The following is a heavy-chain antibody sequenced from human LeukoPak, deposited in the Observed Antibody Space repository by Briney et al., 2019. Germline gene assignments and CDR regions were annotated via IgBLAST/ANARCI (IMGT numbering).Heavy chain of an antibody. CDR2: INPNSGGT. J-gene: IGHJ3*02. Sequence: ASVKVSCKASGYTFAGYYMHWVRQAPGQGLEWMGWINPNSGGTNYAQKFQGRVTMTRDTSISTAYMELSRLRSDDTAVYYCARVIVVVPAASIDAFDIWGQGTMVTVSS. V-gene: IGHV1-2*02. D-gene: IGHD2-2*01. CDR1: GYTFAGYY. CDR3: ARVIVVVPAASIDAFDI.